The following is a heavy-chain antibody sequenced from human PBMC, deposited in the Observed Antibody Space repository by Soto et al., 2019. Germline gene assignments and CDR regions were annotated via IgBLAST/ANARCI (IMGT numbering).Heavy chain of an antibody. J-gene: IGHJ5*02. CDR3: ARGSET. CDR2: IWYDGSNK. V-gene: IGHV3-33*01. Sequence: QVQLVESGGGVVQPGRSLRLSCAASGFTFSSYGMHWVRQAPGKGLEWVAVIWYDGSNKYYADSVKGRFTISRANSKNTLYLQMNSLIAEDTAVYYCARGSETWGQGTLVTVSS. D-gene: IGHD3-10*01. CDR1: GFTFSSYG.